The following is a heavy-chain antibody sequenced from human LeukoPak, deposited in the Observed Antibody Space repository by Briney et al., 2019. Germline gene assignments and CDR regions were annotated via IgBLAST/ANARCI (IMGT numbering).Heavy chain of an antibody. CDR1: GGSISSYY. CDR2: IYTSGST. V-gene: IGHV4-4*07. D-gene: IGHD3-3*01. Sequence: PSETLSLTCTVSGGSISSYYWSWIRQPAGKGLEWIGRIYTSGSTNYNPSLKSRVTMSVDTSKNQFSLKLSSVTAADTAVYYCARDPTTIFGVAHKGGWFDPWGQGTQVTVSS. J-gene: IGHJ5*02. CDR3: ARDPTTIFGVAHKGGWFDP.